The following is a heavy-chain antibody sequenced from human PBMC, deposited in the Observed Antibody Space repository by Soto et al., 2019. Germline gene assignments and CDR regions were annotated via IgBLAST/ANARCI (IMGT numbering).Heavy chain of an antibody. CDR2: IYYSGST. D-gene: IGHD1-26*01. Sequence: SETLSLTCTVSGGSISSSSYYWGWIRQPPGKGLEWIGSIYYSGSTYYNPSLKSRVTISVDTSKNQFSLKLSSVTAADTAVYYCARLGGLVGATILFDYWGQGTLVTVSS. J-gene: IGHJ4*02. V-gene: IGHV4-39*01. CDR3: ARLGGLVGATILFDY. CDR1: GGSISSSSYY.